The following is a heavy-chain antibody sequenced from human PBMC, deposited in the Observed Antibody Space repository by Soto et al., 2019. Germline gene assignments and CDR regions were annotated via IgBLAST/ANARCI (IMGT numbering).Heavy chain of an antibody. CDR2: IYYSGST. CDR3: ARGRGFYGSGSYYNSYYYYYYVDV. D-gene: IGHD3-10*01. V-gene: IGHV4-31*03. CDR1: GGSISSGGYY. Sequence: SETLSLTCTVSGGSISSGGYYWSWIRQHPGKGLEWIGYIYYSGSTYYNPSLKSRVTISVDTSKNQFSLKLSSVTAADTAVYYCARGRGFYGSGSYYNSYYYYYYVDVWGKGATVTVSS. J-gene: IGHJ6*03.